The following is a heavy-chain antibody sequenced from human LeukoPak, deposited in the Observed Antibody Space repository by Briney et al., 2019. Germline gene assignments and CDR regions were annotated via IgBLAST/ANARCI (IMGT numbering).Heavy chain of an antibody. CDR2: ISGSGGST. CDR3: VRKGTTVTTSFAS. CDR1: GFTFSSYA. D-gene: IGHD4-17*01. J-gene: IGHJ4*02. V-gene: IGHV3-23*01. Sequence: HPGGSLRLSCAASGFTFSSYAMSRVRQAPGKGLEWVSAISGSGGSTYYADSVKGRFTISRDNSKNTLYLQMNSLRAEDTAVYYCVRKGTTVTTSFASWGQGTLVTVSS.